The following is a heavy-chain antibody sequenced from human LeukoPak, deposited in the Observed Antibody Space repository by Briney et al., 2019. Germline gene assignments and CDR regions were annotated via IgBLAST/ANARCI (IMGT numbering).Heavy chain of an antibody. CDR2: IYYSGST. CDR1: GGSISSSSYY. V-gene: IGHV4-39*01. J-gene: IGHJ4*02. Sequence: PSETLSLTCTVSGGSISSSSYYWGWIRQPPGKGLEWIGSIYYSGSTYYNPSLKSRVTISVDTSKNQFSLKLSSVTAADTAVYYCARHGSPYYDSSGYYQFDYWGQGTLVTVSS. D-gene: IGHD3-22*01. CDR3: ARHGSPYYDSSGYYQFDY.